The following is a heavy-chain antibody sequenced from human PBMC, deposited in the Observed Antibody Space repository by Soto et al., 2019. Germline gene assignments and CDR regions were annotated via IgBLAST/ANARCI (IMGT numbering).Heavy chain of an antibody. CDR2: INPSGGST. CDR3: AREDGGSLALPQYYYYYYGMDV. J-gene: IGHJ6*02. CDR1: GYTFTSYY. D-gene: IGHD2-15*01. Sequence: GASVKVSCKASGYTFTSYYMHWVRQAPGQGLEWMGIINPSGGSTSYAQKFQGRVTMTRDTSTSTVYMELSSLRSEDTAVYYCAREDGGSLALPQYYYYYYGMDVWGQGTTVTVSS. V-gene: IGHV1-46*01.